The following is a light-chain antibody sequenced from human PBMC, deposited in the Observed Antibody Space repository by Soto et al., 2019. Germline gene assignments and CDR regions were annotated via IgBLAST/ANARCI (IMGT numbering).Light chain of an antibody. Sequence: QAVVTQPPSVSGAPGQKVTISCTRSSSNIGAAYDVHWYRHLPGTAPKLLIYGNNNRPSGVPDRFSGSKSGTSASLAITGLQAEDEADYYCQSYDSSLSGWVFGGGTKLTVL. CDR3: QSYDSSLSGWV. V-gene: IGLV1-40*01. J-gene: IGLJ3*02. CDR2: GNN. CDR1: SSNIGAAYD.